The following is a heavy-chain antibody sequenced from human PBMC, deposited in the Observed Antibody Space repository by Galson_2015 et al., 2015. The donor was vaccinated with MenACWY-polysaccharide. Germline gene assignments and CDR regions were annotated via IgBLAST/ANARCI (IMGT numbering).Heavy chain of an antibody. Sequence: SETLSLTCTVSGGSISSYYWSWIRQPPGKGLEWIGYIYYSGSTNYNPSLKSRVTISVDTSKNQFSLKLSSVTAADTAVYYCARDRSEFDYWGQGTLVTVSS. J-gene: IGHJ4*02. CDR1: GGSISSYY. V-gene: IGHV4-59*01. CDR2: IYYSGST. CDR3: ARDRSEFDY.